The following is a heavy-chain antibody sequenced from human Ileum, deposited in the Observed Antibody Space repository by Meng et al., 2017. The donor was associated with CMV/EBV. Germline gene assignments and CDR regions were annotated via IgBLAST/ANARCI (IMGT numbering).Heavy chain of an antibody. CDR2: ISGSGGST. CDR3: AKDLNVVVVPAEDY. V-gene: IGHV3-23*01. CDR1: GFTFSGYA. D-gene: IGHD2-2*01. Sequence: ASGFTFSGYAMSWVRQAPGKWLEWVSAISGSGGSTSYADSVKGRFTISRDNSKNTLYLQMNSLRAEDTAVYYCAKDLNVVVVPAEDYWGQGTLVTVSS. J-gene: IGHJ4*02.